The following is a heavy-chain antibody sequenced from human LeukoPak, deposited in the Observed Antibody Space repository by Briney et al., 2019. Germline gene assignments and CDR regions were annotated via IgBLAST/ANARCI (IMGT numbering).Heavy chain of an antibody. D-gene: IGHD3-9*01. CDR3: ARFFYDILTGYYTPYYFDY. V-gene: IGHV3-21*01. J-gene: IGHJ4*02. CDR1: GFTFSSYS. CDR2: ISSSSYI. Sequence: GGSLRLSCAASGFTFSSYSMNWVRQAPGKGLEWVSSISSSSYIYYADSVKGRFTVSRDNAKNSLYLQMNSLRAEDTAVYYCARFFYDILTGYYTPYYFDYWGQGTLVTVSS.